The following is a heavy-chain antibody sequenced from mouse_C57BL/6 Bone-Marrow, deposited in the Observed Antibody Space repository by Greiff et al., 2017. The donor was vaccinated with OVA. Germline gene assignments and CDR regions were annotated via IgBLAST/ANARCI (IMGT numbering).Heavy chain of an antibody. Sequence: VQLQQSGAELVRPGASVKLSCTASGFNIKDDYMHWVKQRPEQGLEWIGWIDPENGDTEYASKFQGKATITADTSSNTAYLQLSSLTSEDTAVYYFTPNWASDDWGQGTTLTVSS. CDR2: IDPENGDT. J-gene: IGHJ2*01. V-gene: IGHV14-4*01. D-gene: IGHD4-1*01. CDR1: GFNIKDDY. CDR3: TPNWASDD.